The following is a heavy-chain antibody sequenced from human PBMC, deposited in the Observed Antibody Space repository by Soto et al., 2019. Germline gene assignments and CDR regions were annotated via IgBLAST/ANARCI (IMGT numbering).Heavy chain of an antibody. J-gene: IGHJ6*02. CDR3: XXXXXXXXXTYQRTGLDV. Sequence: EVQLVETGGGLIQPGGSLRLSCAASGITVSRVYLSWVRQAPGKGLEWVALLYSGGSKFYHRSVKDRFTISKDNSRNXXXXXXXXXXXXXXXXXXXXXXXXXXXXTYQRTGLDVWGQGTTVTVSS. D-gene: IGHD2-2*01. CDR2: LYSGGSK. V-gene: IGHV3-53*02. CDR1: GITVSRVY.